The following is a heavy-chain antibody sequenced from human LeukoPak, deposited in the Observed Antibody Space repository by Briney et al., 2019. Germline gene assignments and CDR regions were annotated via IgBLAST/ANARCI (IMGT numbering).Heavy chain of an antibody. CDR2: ISYDGSNT. V-gene: IGHV3-30*18. CDR3: AKPYYYGSRSYMDY. CDR1: GFTFSSYG. J-gene: IGHJ4*02. D-gene: IGHD3-10*01. Sequence: GGSLRPSCAASGFTFSSYGINWVRQAPGKGLEWAAVISYDGSNTYYADSVKGRFTISRDNSKNMLYLQMNSLRAEDTAVYYCAKPYYYGSRSYMDYWGQGTLVTVSS.